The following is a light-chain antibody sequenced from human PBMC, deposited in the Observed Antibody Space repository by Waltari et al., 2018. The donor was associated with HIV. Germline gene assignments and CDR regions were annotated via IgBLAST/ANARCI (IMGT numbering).Light chain of an antibody. J-gene: IGLJ3*02. V-gene: IGLV2-23*02. CDR2: DVS. CDR3: LTYVSDSGTWK. Sequence: QSPLTHPASASCDHGQSVTITCTGTSIYVGNYNLVSWYQQHPGKAPKLLIYDVSKRPSGVSSRFSGSKSGYWASLTISGLLAEDESYYFCLTYVSDSGTWKFGGGTYLTV. CDR1: SIYVGNYNL.